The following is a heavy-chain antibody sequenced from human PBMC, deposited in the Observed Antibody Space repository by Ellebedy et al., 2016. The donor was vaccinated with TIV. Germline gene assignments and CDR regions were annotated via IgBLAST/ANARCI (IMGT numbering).Heavy chain of an antibody. J-gene: IGHJ4*02. CDR3: ARDLFSEMATILSI. CDR1: EYSFTGYY. Sequence: AASVKVSCKTSEYSFTGYYIHWVRQAPGQGLEWMGWINPNSGGTKYAQKFQGRVTMTRDTSISTAYMELSSLTSDDTAVYYCARDLFSEMATILSIWGQGTLVTVSS. D-gene: IGHD5-24*01. CDR2: INPNSGGT. V-gene: IGHV1-2*02.